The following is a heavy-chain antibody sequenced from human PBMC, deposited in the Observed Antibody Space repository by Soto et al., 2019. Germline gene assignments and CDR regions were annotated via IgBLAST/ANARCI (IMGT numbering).Heavy chain of an antibody. Sequence: GASVKVSCKASGGTFSSYAISWVRQAPGQGLEWMGGIIPIFGTANYAQKFQGRVTITADKSTSTAYMELSSLRSEDTAVYYCARGVYAGGRDDYWGQGTLVTVSS. CDR2: IIPIFGTA. V-gene: IGHV1-69*06. D-gene: IGHD2-15*01. CDR3: ARGVYAGGRDDY. CDR1: GGTFSSYA. J-gene: IGHJ4*02.